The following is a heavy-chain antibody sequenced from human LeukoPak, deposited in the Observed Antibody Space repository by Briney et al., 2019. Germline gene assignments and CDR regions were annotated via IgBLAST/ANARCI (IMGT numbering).Heavy chain of an antibody. Sequence: PSETLSLTCTVSGGSISSSSYYWGWIRQPPGKGLEWIGSIYYSGSTYYNPSLKSRVTISVDTSKNQFSLKLSSVTAADTAVYYCARLNTPFRAPDYWGQGTLVTVSS. D-gene: IGHD3-16*01. J-gene: IGHJ4*02. V-gene: IGHV4-39*01. CDR3: ARLNTPFRAPDY. CDR1: GGSISSSSYY. CDR2: IYYSGST.